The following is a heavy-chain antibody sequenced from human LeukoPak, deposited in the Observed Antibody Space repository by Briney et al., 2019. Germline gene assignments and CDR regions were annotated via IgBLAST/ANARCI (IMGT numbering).Heavy chain of an antibody. D-gene: IGHD2-2*03. V-gene: IGHV3-7*03. J-gene: IGHJ4*02. CDR2: IKEDGSKK. Sequence: GGSLRLSCAASGFTFSNYWMHWVRQAPGKGLEWVANIKEDGSKKYHADSVKGRFSISRDNAKNSLYLQMNSLRAKDTAVYYCARALDAWGQGTLLTVSS. CDR1: GFTFSNYW. CDR3: ARALDA.